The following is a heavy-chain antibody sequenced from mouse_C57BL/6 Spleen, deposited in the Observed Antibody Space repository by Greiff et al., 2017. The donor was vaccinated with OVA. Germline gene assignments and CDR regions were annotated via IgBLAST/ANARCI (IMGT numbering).Heavy chain of an antibody. CDR3: AREGGVYYAMDY. J-gene: IGHJ4*01. V-gene: IGHV1-18*01. Sequence: VQLQQSGPELVKPGASVKISCKASGYTFTDYNMDWVKQSHGKSLEWIGDINPNNGGTIYNQKFKGKATLTVDKSSSTAYMELRSLTSEDTAVYYCAREGGVYYAMDYWGQGTSVTVSS. CDR1: GYTFTDYN. CDR2: INPNNGGT. D-gene: IGHD1-1*02.